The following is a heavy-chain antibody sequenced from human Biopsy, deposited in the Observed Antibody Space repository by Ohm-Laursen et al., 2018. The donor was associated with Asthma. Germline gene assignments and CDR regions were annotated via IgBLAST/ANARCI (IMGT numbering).Heavy chain of an antibody. CDR2: IIPIFDAP. CDR1: GGTFSNYP. D-gene: IGHD4-11*01. Sequence: SSVKVSCKASGGTFSNYPFTWVRQAPGQGLEWMGGIIPIFDAPNSAQKFQGRVTITADESTSTGYMELSSLRSEDTAVYYCASSGGNYGFYGMDVWGQGTTVTVSS. V-gene: IGHV1-69*01. J-gene: IGHJ6*02. CDR3: ASSGGNYGFYGMDV.